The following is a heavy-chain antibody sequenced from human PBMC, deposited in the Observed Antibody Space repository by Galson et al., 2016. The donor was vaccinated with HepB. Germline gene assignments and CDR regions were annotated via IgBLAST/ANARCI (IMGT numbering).Heavy chain of an antibody. V-gene: IGHV1-18*01. Sequence: SVKVSCKASGYTCTSYVLSWVRQAPGQGLEWMGWINTSKGNTHYPQKFQDRVTLTIDTSTSTAYMDLRSLRSDDTAVYYCATRPAAGSPYYFDYWGQGTLVTVSS. CDR2: INTSKGNT. D-gene: IGHD6-13*01. J-gene: IGHJ4*02. CDR3: ATRPAAGSPYYFDY. CDR1: GYTCTSYV.